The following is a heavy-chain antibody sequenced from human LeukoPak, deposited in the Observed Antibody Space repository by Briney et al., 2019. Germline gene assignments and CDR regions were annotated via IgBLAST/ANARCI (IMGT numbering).Heavy chain of an antibody. J-gene: IGHJ4*02. CDR3: AKDLYPPSPGIAAAGFYDY. D-gene: IGHD6-13*01. V-gene: IGHV3-23*01. CDR1: GFTFSSYA. CDR2: ISGSGGST. Sequence: GGSLRLSCAASGFTFSSYAMSWVRQAPGKGLEWVSAISGSGGSTYYADSVKGRFTISRDNSKNTLYLQMNSLRAEDTAVYYCAKDLYPPSPGIAAAGFYDYWGQGTLVTVSS.